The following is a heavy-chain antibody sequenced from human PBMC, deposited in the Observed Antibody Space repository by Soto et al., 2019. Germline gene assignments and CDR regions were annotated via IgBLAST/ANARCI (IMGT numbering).Heavy chain of an antibody. D-gene: IGHD6-6*01. CDR2: IYHSGST. CDR3: ARTSRFDC. CDR1: GGSISSGGYS. V-gene: IGHV4-30-2*01. Sequence: SETLSLTCAVSGGSISSGGYSWSWIRQPPGKGLEWIGYIYHSGSTYYNPPLKSRVTISVDTAKNQFSLKLSSVTAADTAVYYCARTSRFDCWGQGTLVTVSS. J-gene: IGHJ4*02.